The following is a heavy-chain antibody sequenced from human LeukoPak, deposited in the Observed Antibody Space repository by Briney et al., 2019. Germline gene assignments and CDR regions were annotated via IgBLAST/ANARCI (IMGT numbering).Heavy chain of an antibody. D-gene: IGHD2-2*01. J-gene: IGHJ5*02. CDR1: GGSFSSYY. CDR3: ARRSDIVVDWFDP. CDR2: IYYSGST. V-gene: IGHV4-39*01. Sequence: SETLSLTCAVYGGSFSSYYWGWIRQPPGKGLEWIGSIYYSGSTYYNPSLKSRVTISVDTSKNQFSLKLSSVTAADTAVYYCARRSDIVVDWFDPWGQGTLVTVSS.